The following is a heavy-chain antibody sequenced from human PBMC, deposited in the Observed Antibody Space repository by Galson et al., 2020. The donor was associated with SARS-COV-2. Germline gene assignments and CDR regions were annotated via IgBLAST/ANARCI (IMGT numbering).Heavy chain of an antibody. V-gene: IGHV3-48*02. J-gene: IGHJ4*01. CDR2: ITRGSGTN. Sequence: SGGSLSLSCAVSGFTFSSYTMNWVRQPPAQGLEWVSYITRGSGTNYYADSVKGRLIVSRHKAKNSVYLHMNNLRDVDTAVYYWATEAHDYWGHGTLVTVSS. CDR1: GFTFSSYT. CDR3: ATEAHDY.